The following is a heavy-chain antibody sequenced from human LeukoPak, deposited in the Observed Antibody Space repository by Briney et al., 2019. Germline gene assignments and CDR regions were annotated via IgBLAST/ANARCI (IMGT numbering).Heavy chain of an antibody. J-gene: IGHJ4*02. CDR3: ARAGYHYDTSGYYELHY. CDR2: IYYSGST. V-gene: IGHV4-39*01. D-gene: IGHD3-22*01. CDR1: GGSISSSSYY. Sequence: PSETLSLTCTVSGGSISSSSYYWGWIRQPPGKGLEWIGSIYYSGSTYYNPSLKSRVTISVDTSKNQFSLKLSSVTAADTAVYYCARAGYHYDTSGYYELHYWGQGTLVTVSS.